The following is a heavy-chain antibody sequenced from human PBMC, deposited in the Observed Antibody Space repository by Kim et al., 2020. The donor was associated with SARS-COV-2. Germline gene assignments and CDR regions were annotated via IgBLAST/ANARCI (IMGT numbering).Heavy chain of an antibody. CDR2: IIRMYGTT. Sequence: SVKVSCKASGGTFSNYAINWVRQAPGQGLEWMGVIIRMYGTTNYAQRFQDRVTITADESASTVYMELSSLRSDDSAVYYCVREGMIRGVIESYWGRGTL. D-gene: IGHD3-10*01. CDR1: GGTFSNYA. V-gene: IGHV1-69*13. J-gene: IGHJ4*02. CDR3: VREGMIRGVIESY.